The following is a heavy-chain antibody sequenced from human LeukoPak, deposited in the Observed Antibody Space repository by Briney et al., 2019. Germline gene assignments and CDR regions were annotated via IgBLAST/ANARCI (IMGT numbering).Heavy chain of an antibody. V-gene: IGHV1-18*01. CDR2: ISAYNGNT. D-gene: IGHD1-1*01. CDR3: ARAAPLTGTTSSGWFDP. J-gene: IGHJ5*02. Sequence: ASVKVPCKASGYTFTSYGISWVRQAPGQGLEWMGWISAYNGNTNYAQKLQGRVTMTTDTSTSTAYMELRSLRSDDTAVYYCARAAPLTGTTSSGWFDPWGQGTLVTVSS. CDR1: GYTFTSYG.